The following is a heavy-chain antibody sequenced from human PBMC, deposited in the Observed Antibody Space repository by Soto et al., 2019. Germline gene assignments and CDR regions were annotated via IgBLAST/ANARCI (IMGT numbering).Heavy chain of an antibody. V-gene: IGHV3-7*01. J-gene: IGHJ5*02. CDR2: IKQDGSEK. CDR3: ARRLSGDDPLTA. Sequence: GGSLRLSCAASVFTFSGYWMIWVRQAPGKGLEWVANIKQDGSEKYYVDSVKGRFTISRDNAKNSLYLQMNSLRAEDTAVYYCARRLSGDDPLTAWGQGTLVTVSS. D-gene: IGHD3-16*01. CDR1: VFTFSGYW.